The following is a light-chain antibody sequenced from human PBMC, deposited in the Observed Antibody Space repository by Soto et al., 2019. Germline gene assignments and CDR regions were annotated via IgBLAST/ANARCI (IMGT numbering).Light chain of an antibody. CDR1: SSNIGAGYD. CDR3: QSYEV. V-gene: IGLV1-40*01. J-gene: IGLJ1*01. Sequence: QSVLTQPPSVSGAPGQRATISCTGSSSNIGAGYDVHWYQQLPGTAPKLLIYGNSNRPSGVPDRFSGSKSGTSASLAITGLQAEDEADYYCQSYEVFGTGTKLTVL. CDR2: GNS.